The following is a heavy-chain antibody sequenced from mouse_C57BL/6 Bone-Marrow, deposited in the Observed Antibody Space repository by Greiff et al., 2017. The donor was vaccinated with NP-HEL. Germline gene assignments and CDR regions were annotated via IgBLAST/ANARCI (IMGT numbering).Heavy chain of an antibody. CDR2: IDPSDSYT. V-gene: IGHV1-69*01. J-gene: IGHJ3*01. CDR1: GYTFTSYW. D-gene: IGHD1-1*01. Sequence: VQLQQPGAELVMPGASVKLSCKASGYTFTSYWMHWVKQRPGQGLEWIGEIDPSDSYTNYNQKFKGKSTLTVDKSSSTAYMQLSSLTSEDSAVYYCVLYYYGSSYSFAYWGQGTLVTVSA. CDR3: VLYYYGSSYSFAY.